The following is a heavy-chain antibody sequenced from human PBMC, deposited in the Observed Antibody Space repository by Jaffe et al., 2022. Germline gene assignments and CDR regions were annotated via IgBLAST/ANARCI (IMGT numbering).Heavy chain of an antibody. CDR3: TTGSWVGYGDYIDY. V-gene: IGHV3-15*01. CDR2: IKSKTDGGTT. CDR1: GFTFSNAW. D-gene: IGHD4-17*01. Sequence: EVQLVESGGGLVKPGGSLRLSCAASGFTFSNAWMSWVRQAPGKGLEWVGRIKSKTDGGTTDYAAPVKGRFTISRDDSKNTLYLQMNSLKTEDTAVYYCTTGSWVGYGDYIDYWGQGTLVTVSS. J-gene: IGHJ4*02.